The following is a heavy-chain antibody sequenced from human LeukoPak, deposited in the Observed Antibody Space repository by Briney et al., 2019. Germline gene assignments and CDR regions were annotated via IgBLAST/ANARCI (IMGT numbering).Heavy chain of an antibody. CDR1: GYTFTGYY. V-gene: IGHV1-2*02. J-gene: IGHJ4*02. D-gene: IGHD6-19*01. Sequence: ASVKVSCTASGYTFTGYYMHWVRQAPGQGLEWIGWINPNSGGTNYAQKFQGRVTMTRDTSISTAYMELSRLRSDDTAVYYCARDAVDIAVAGTFDYWGQGTLVTVSS. CDR2: INPNSGGT. CDR3: ARDAVDIAVAGTFDY.